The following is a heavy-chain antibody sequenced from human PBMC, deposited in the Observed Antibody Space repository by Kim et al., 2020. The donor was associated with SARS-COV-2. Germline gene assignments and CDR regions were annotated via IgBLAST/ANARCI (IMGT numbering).Heavy chain of an antibody. CDR1: GFTFSSYS. CDR3: ARSNTAMPNYYYYGMDV. V-gene: IGHV3-21*01. D-gene: IGHD5-18*01. J-gene: IGHJ6*02. Sequence: GGSLRLSCAASGFTFSSYSMNWVRQAPGKGLEWVSSISSSSSYIYYADSVKGRFTISRDNAKNSLYLQMNSLRAEDTAVYYCARSNTAMPNYYYYGMDVWGQGTTVTVSS. CDR2: ISSSSSYI.